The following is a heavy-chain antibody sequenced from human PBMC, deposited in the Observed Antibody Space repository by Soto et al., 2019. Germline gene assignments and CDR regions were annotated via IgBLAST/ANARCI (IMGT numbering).Heavy chain of an antibody. V-gene: IGHV4-59*12. CDR1: GGSISSYY. CDR2: IYYSGST. J-gene: IGHJ4*02. CDR3: ARVYSGSYSDS. Sequence: SETLSLTCTVSGGSISSYYWSWIRQPPGKGLEWIGYIYYSGSTNYNPSLKSRVTISVDTSKNQFSLKLSSVTVADTAVYYCARVYSGSYSDSWGQGTLVTVSS. D-gene: IGHD1-26*01.